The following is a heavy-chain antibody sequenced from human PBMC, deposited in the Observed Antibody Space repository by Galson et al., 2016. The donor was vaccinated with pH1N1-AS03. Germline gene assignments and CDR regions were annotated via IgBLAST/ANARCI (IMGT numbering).Heavy chain of an antibody. D-gene: IGHD2-2*01. Sequence: SVKVSCKASGYTFTGHWIHWVRQAPGQGPEWMGWINPNGGDTKYAQKFQGRVTMTRDNSKNTLYLQMNSLRAEDTAVYYCARPYCTSSRRYLYLYGLDVWGQGTTVTVSS. CDR3: ARPYCTSSRRYLYLYGLDV. CDR1: GYTFTGHW. V-gene: IGHV1-2*02. J-gene: IGHJ6*02. CDR2: INPNGGDT.